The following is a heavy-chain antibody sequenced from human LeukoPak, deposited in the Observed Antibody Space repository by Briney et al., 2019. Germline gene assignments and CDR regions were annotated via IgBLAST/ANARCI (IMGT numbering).Heavy chain of an antibody. CDR2: IYSGGST. CDR3: ARVTAFPGYSSSWYFYYYMDV. V-gene: IGHV3-53*01. CDR1: GFTVSSNY. D-gene: IGHD6-13*01. Sequence: GSLRLSCAASGFTVSSNYMSWVRQAPGKGLEWVSVIYSGGSTYYADSVKGRFTISRDNSKNTLYLQMNSLRAEDTAVYYCARVTAFPGYSSSWYFYYYMDVWGKGATVTISS. J-gene: IGHJ6*03.